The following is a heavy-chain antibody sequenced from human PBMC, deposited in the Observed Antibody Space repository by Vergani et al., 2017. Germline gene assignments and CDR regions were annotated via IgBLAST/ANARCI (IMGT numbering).Heavy chain of an antibody. CDR3: ARDSTYYYDSSGYRFGYFQH. V-gene: IGHV1-69*01. CDR1: GFTFSSYA. J-gene: IGHJ1*01. CDR2: IIPIFGTA. Sequence: QVQLVESGGGVVQPGRSLRLSCAASGFTFSSYAISWVRQAPGQGLEWMGGIIPIFGTANYAQKFQGRVTITADESTSTAYMELSSLRSEDTAVYYCARDSTYYYDSSGYRFGYFQHWGQGTLVTVSS. D-gene: IGHD3-22*01.